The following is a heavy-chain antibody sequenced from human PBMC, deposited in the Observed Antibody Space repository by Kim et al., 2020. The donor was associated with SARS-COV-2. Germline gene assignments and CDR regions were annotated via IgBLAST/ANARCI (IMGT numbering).Heavy chain of an antibody. D-gene: IGHD6-6*01. J-gene: IGHJ6*02. Sequence: SETLSLTCTVSGGSISSYYWSWIRQPPGKGLEWIGYIYYSGSTNYNPSLKSRVTISVDTSKNQFSLKLSSVTAADTAVYYCARDYFGYSSSSVYLYYYGMDVWGQGTTVTVSS. V-gene: IGHV4-59*13. CDR1: GGSISSYY. CDR3: ARDYFGYSSSSVYLYYYGMDV. CDR2: IYYSGST.